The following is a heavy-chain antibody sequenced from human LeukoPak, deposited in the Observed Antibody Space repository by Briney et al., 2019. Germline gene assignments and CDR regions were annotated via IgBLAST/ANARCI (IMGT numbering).Heavy chain of an antibody. CDR2: IRSKAYGGTT. V-gene: IGHV3-49*04. CDR1: GFTFGDYA. Sequence: GGSLRLSCTASGFTFGDYAMGWVRHAPGEGLEWVGFIRSKAYGGTTEYAASVKGRFTISRDDSKSIAYLQMNSLKTEDTAVYYCTRSTYYDFWSGYYTGNYYYYMDVWGKGTTVTVSS. D-gene: IGHD3-3*01. J-gene: IGHJ6*03. CDR3: TRSTYYDFWSGYYTGNYYYYMDV.